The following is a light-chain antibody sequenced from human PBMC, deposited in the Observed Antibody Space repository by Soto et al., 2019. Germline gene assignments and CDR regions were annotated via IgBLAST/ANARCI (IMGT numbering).Light chain of an antibody. CDR1: QTISSW. CDR3: QQYNNWPWT. CDR2: KAS. V-gene: IGKV1-5*03. J-gene: IGKJ1*01. Sequence: DIQMTQSPSSLSGSVGDRVTITCRASQTISSWLAWYQQKPGKAPTLLIYKASTLKSGVPSRFSGSGSGTEFTLTIRSLQPEDFAVYYCQQYNNWPWTFGQGTKVDIK.